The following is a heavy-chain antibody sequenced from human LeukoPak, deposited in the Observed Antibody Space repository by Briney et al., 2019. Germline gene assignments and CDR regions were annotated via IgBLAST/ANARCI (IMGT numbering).Heavy chain of an antibody. D-gene: IGHD7-27*01. V-gene: IGHV4-61*02. CDR3: ARGPHWDPHFDY. Sequence: SETLSLTCTVSGGSISSGSYYWSWIRQPAGKGLEWIGRIYTSGSTNYNPSLKSRVTISVDTSKNQFSLKLSSVTAADTAVYYCARGPHWDPHFDYWGQGTLVTVSS. J-gene: IGHJ4*02. CDR1: GGSISSGSYY. CDR2: IYTSGST.